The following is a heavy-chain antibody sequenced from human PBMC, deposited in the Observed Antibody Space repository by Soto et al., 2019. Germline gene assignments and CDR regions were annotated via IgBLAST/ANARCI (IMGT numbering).Heavy chain of an antibody. J-gene: IGHJ6*03. V-gene: IGHV1-18*01. CDR3: ASVRQLVGYFYYYMDV. CDR2: ISAYNGDT. Sequence: QVQLLQSGAEVKKPGASVKVSCKASGYTFTNYGITWVRQAPGQGLEWRGWISAYNGDTHYTQRLQGRVTMTTDTSTSTAYMELRGLRSDDTAVYYCASVRQLVGYFYYYMDVWGKGTTVTVSS. CDR1: GYTFTNYG. D-gene: IGHD6-6*01.